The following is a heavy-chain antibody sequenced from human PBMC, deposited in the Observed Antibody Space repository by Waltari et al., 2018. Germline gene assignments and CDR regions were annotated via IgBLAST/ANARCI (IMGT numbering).Heavy chain of an antibody. V-gene: IGHV1-2*04. J-gene: IGHJ3*01. D-gene: IGHD7-27*01. CDR1: GYNFIDYY. CDR3: ARARAWGPKAFDV. Sequence: QVQLVQSEAEVRKPGASVKVSCQASGYNFIDYYVHWVRQAPGQGLECMGWVNPNSGGTMYLRKFEGWVTFSTDTSVNTAYMEVTRLKSDDTATYFCARARAWGPKAFDVWGQGTRLTVSS. CDR2: VNPNSGGT.